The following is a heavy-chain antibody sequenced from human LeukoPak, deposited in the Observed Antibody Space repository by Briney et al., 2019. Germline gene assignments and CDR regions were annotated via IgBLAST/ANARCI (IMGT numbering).Heavy chain of an antibody. CDR2: IRHDGSAR. CDR3: ARDNSGFDY. Sequence: GGSLRLSCVASGFTFNNYWMTWVRQAPGRWLEWVANIRHDGSARYYGDSVKGRFTISRDDAKNSLFLQMNSLRADDTALYYCARDNSGFDYWGQGTPVTVSS. CDR1: GFTFNNYW. J-gene: IGHJ4*02. D-gene: IGHD6-19*01. V-gene: IGHV3-7*01.